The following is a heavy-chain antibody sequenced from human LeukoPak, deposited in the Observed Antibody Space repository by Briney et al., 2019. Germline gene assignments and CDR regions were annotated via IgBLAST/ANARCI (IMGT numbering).Heavy chain of an antibody. D-gene: IGHD3-10*01. CDR1: GYTFTGHD. V-gene: IGHV1-18*01. CDR3: ATSRLYNEDY. J-gene: IGHJ4*02. Sequence: GASVKVSCKASGYTFTGHDISWVRQAPGQGLEWMGRISVYNGHTNYAQNFQGRVTMTTDTFTNTAYMELRSLTSDDTAVYYCATSRLYNEDYWGQGTLVTVSS. CDR2: ISVYNGHT.